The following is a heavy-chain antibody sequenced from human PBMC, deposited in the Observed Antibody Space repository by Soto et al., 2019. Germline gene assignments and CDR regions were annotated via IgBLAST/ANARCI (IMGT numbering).Heavy chain of an antibody. CDR1: GYTFNTHA. CDR2: INGNT. J-gene: IGHJ3*02. CDR3: ARDRGDYSAFDI. V-gene: IGHV1-3*01. D-gene: IGHD4-17*01. Sequence: ASVKVSSKTSGYTFNTHAMHWVRQAPGQRLEWMGWINGNTRYSQKFQGRVTITRDTSASTVYMELSSLKSEDTALYYCARDRGDYSAFDIWGQGTMVTVS.